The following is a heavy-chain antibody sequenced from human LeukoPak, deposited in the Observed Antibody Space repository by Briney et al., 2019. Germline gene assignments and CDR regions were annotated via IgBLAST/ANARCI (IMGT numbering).Heavy chain of an antibody. CDR2: ISGSGGST. Sequence: GGSLRLSCAASGFTFSSYGMSWVRQAPGKGLEWVSAISGSGGSTYYADSVKGRFTISRDNAKNSLYLQMNSLRAEDTAVYYCARDVTTVTDEGGWFDPWGQGTLVTVSS. J-gene: IGHJ5*02. V-gene: IGHV3-23*01. D-gene: IGHD4-17*01. CDR1: GFTFSSYG. CDR3: ARDVTTVTDEGGWFDP.